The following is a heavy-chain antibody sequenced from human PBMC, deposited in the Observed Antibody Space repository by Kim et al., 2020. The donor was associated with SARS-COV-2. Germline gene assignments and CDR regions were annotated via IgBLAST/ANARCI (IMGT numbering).Heavy chain of an antibody. D-gene: IGHD3-16*01. CDR2: LSGRGSDT. CDR3: ARDLGKYCGLDV. V-gene: IGHV3-23*01. CDR1: GFTFINYA. Sequence: GGSLRLSCRASGFTFINYAMNWVRQAPGKGLEWVSGLSGRGSDTYYADSVKGRFTISSDTSKNTLYLQMNSLRAEDTAVYYCARDLGKYCGLDVWGRGAT. J-gene: IGHJ6*02.